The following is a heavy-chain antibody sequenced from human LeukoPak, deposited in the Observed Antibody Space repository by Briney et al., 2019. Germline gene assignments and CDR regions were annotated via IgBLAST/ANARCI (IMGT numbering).Heavy chain of an antibody. D-gene: IGHD4-17*01. Sequence: PGGSLRLSCAASGFTFSSYAMHWVRQAPGKGLEYVSAISSNGGSTYYANSVKGRFTISRDNSKNTLYLQMGSLRAEDMAVYYCARDSVTTLELGFRSPYYYYYGMDVWGQGTTVTVSS. V-gene: IGHV3-64*01. CDR1: GFTFSSYA. CDR2: ISSNGGST. J-gene: IGHJ6*02. CDR3: ARDSVTTLELGFRSPYYYYYGMDV.